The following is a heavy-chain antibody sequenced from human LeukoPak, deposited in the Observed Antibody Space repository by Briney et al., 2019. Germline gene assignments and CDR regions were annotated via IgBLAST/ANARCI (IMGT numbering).Heavy chain of an antibody. V-gene: IGHV5-51*01. CDR3: ATYYDSSSYFNAFEV. Sequence: GGPLQISFKGSGYRFTSYWIGWVRPMPGKGLGWMGIIYPVDSDTRYSPAFPGQVTLSADKSLSTSYLPWRNLQAYASGLFYCATYYDSSSYFNAFEVWGQGTMVTVSS. CDR1: GYRFTSYW. J-gene: IGHJ3*01. CDR2: IYPVDSDT. D-gene: IGHD3-22*01.